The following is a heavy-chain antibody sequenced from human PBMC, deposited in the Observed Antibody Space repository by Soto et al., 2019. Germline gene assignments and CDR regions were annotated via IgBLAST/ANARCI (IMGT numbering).Heavy chain of an antibody. Sequence: ASVKVSCKASGYTFTNYGVSWVRQAPGQGLEWMGWISTYNGNTKYAQKLQGRVTMTTDTSTSTAYMELRSLRSDDTAVFYCAREMVRGVGSDYCGQGTLVTVSS. J-gene: IGHJ4*02. CDR3: AREMVRGVGSDY. V-gene: IGHV1-18*01. D-gene: IGHD3-10*01. CDR1: GYTFTNYG. CDR2: ISTYNGNT.